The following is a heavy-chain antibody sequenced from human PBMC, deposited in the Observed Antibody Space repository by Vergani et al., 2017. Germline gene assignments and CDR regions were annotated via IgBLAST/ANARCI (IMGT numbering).Heavy chain of an antibody. Sequence: QVQLVESGGGVVQPGGSLRLSCAASGFTFSNYDMHWFRQAPGKGLEWVAFLRYDASNEYYADSVRGRFTISRDISKNTLYLQMNSLRPEDTALYYCAKDAGQLIRCFDYWGQGTLVTVSS. V-gene: IGHV3-30*02. D-gene: IGHD6-13*01. CDR3: AKDAGQLIRCFDY. CDR2: LRYDASNE. J-gene: IGHJ4*02. CDR1: GFTFSNYD.